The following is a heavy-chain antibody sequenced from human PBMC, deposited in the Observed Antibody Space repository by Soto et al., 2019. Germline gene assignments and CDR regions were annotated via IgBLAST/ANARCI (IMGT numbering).Heavy chain of an antibody. Sequence: SETLSLTCTVSGGSISSSSYYWGWIRQPPGKGLEWIGSIYYSGSTYYNPSLKSRVTISVDTSKNQFSLKLSSVTAADTAVYYCARHSGRSPLVYWGQGTLVTVSS. V-gene: IGHV4-39*01. J-gene: IGHJ4*02. CDR2: IYYSGST. CDR3: ARHSGRSPLVY. CDR1: GGSISSSSYY.